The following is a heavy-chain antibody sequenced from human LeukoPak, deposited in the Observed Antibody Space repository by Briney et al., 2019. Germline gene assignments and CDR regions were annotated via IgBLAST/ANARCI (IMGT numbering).Heavy chain of an antibody. D-gene: IGHD6-19*01. J-gene: IGHJ4*02. CDR2: ISTSGINT. V-gene: IGHV3-23*01. Sequence: PGGSLKLSCAASGFTFSSYVMSWVRQAPGKGLEWVSGISTSGINTYYADSVKGRVTISRDNSKNTLYLQMNSLRDEDAAVYYCATKQWLAPPPDSWGQGTPVTVSS. CDR3: ATKQWLAPPPDS. CDR1: GFTFSSYV.